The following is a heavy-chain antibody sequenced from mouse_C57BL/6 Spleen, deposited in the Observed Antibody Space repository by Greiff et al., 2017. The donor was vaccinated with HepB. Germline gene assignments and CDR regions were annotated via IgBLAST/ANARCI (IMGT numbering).Heavy chain of an antibody. CDR3: VYDYEGAWFAY. CDR2: IHPNSGST. Sequence: VQLQQPGAELVKPGASVKLSCKASGYTFTSYWMHWVKQRPGQGLEWIGMIHPNSGSTNYNEKFKSKATLTVDKSSSTAYMQLSSLTSEDSAVYYCVYDYEGAWFAYWGQGTLVTVSA. V-gene: IGHV1-64*01. D-gene: IGHD2-4*01. J-gene: IGHJ3*01. CDR1: GYTFTSYW.